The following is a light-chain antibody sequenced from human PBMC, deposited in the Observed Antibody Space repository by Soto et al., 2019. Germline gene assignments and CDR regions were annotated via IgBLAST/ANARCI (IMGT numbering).Light chain of an antibody. CDR2: RTD. CDR1: SSNIGSNP. CDR3: VAWDCSLYGPV. J-gene: IGLJ2*01. V-gene: IGLV1-44*01. Sequence: QSVLTQPPSASGTPGQRVTIPCSGSSSNIGSNPVNWYQHLPGTAPKLLIYRTDKRPPGVPDRFSGSQSGTSASLAISGLQSEDEADYYCVAWDCSLYGPVFGGGTKLTVL.